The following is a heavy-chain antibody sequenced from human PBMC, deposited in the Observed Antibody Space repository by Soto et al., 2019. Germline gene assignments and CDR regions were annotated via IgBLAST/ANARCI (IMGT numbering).Heavy chain of an antibody. V-gene: IGHV4-34*01. Sequence: QVQLQQWGAGLLKPSETLSLTCAVYGGSFSGYYWSWIRQPPGKGLEWIGEINHSGSTNYNPSLKSRVTISVDTSKNQFSLKLSSVTSADTAVYYCARFNAPAVCFDPWGQGTLVTVSS. J-gene: IGHJ5*02. CDR1: GGSFSGYY. CDR2: INHSGST. D-gene: IGHD3-16*01. CDR3: ARFNAPAVCFDP.